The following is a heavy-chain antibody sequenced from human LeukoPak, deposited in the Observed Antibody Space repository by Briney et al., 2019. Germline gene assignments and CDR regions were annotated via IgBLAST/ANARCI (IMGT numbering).Heavy chain of an antibody. V-gene: IGHV4-39*01. CDR1: GGSISISSYY. CDR3: ATHTYGGYAGEVDY. CDR2: IYYSGST. J-gene: IGHJ4*02. D-gene: IGHD5-12*01. Sequence: PSETLSLTCTVSGGSISISSYYWGWIRQPPGKGLEWIGSIYYSGSTYYNPSLKSRVTISVDTSKNQFSLKLSSVTAADTAVYYCATHTYGGYAGEVDYWGQGTLVTVSS.